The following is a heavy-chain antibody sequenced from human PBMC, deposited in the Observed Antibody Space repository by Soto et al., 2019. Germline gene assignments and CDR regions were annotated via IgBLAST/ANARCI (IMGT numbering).Heavy chain of an antibody. CDR2: ISYDGHNT. Sequence: QVQLVESGGGVVQPGRSLRLSCAASGFTFSSYGTHWVRQAPGKGLEWVAVISYDGHNTYYADSVKGRFTVSRDNSKNTLFLQMNILRAEDTAVYYCAKDRSYSDSWPSGPFDYWGQGTFVTVSS. CDR1: GFTFSSYG. J-gene: IGHJ4*02. V-gene: IGHV3-30*18. D-gene: IGHD6-13*01. CDR3: AKDRSYSDSWPSGPFDY.